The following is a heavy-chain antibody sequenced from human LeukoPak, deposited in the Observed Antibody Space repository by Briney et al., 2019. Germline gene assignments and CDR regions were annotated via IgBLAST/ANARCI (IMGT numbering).Heavy chain of an antibody. D-gene: IGHD3-3*01. CDR2: IYTSGST. J-gene: IGHJ3*02. CDR3: ARSYYDFWSGYYDAFDI. V-gene: IGHV4-4*07. CDR1: GGSISSYY. Sequence: SETLSLTCTVPGGSISSYYWSWIRQPAGKGLEWIGRIYTSGSTNYNPSLKSRVTISVDKSMNQLSLKRSSVTAADTAVYYFARSYYDFWSGYYDAFDIWGQGTMVTVSS.